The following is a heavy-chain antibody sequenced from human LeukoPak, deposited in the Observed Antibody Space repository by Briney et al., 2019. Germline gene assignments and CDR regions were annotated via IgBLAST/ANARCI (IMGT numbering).Heavy chain of an antibody. V-gene: IGHV4-59*12. J-gene: IGHJ4*02. CDR1: GGSLSSYY. CDR3: ARLLYDSSGYQDY. D-gene: IGHD3-22*01. Sequence: PSETLSLTCTVSGGSLSSYYWSWIRQPPGKGLEWIGYIYYSGSTNYNPSLKSRVTISVDTSKNQFSLKLSSVTAADTAVYYCARLLYDSSGYQDYWGQGTLVTVSS. CDR2: IYYSGST.